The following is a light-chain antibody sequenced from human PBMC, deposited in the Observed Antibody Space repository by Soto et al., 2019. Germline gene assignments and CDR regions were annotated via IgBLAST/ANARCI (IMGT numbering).Light chain of an antibody. CDR2: GNI. J-gene: IGLJ1*01. CDR3: QSYDSRLSNYV. V-gene: IGLV1-40*01. Sequence: QSVLTRPPSVSGAPGQRVTISCTGSNSNIGAGYDVHWYQQFPGTAPKLLIYGNINRPSGVPDRFSGSKSGPSASLAITGLQAEDEADYYCQSYDSRLSNYVFGGGTKVTVL. CDR1: NSNIGAGYD.